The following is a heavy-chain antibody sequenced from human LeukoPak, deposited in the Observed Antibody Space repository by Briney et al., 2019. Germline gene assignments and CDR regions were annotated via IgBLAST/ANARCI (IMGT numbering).Heavy chain of an antibody. J-gene: IGHJ4*02. Sequence: GGSLRLSCAASGFIFSSYSMSWVRQAPGKGLEWVSVITGSGGNTYYADSVKGRFTISKDNSKNTVYLQMSSLRAEDTALYYCARTIAVNGGDFDYWGQGTLVTVSS. CDR1: GFIFSSYS. D-gene: IGHD6-19*01. CDR3: ARTIAVNGGDFDY. V-gene: IGHV3-23*01. CDR2: ITGSGGNT.